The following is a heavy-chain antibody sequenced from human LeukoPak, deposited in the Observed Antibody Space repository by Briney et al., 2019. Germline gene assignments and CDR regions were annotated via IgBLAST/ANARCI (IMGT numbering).Heavy chain of an antibody. CDR2: INPNSGGT. CDR1: GYTFTGYY. Sequence: GASVKVSCKASGYTFTGYYMHWVRQAPGQGLEWMGRINPNSGGTNYAQKFQGRVTMTRDTSISTAYMEPSRLRSDDTAVYYCARDPYYDSSGYVGDELDYWGQGTLVTVSS. V-gene: IGHV1-2*06. D-gene: IGHD3-22*01. J-gene: IGHJ4*02. CDR3: ARDPYYDSSGYVGDELDY.